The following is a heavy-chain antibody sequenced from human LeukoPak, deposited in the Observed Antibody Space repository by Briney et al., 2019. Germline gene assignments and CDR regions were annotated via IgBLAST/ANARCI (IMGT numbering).Heavy chain of an antibody. CDR3: ARDLAYSRLDY. CDR2: INPDGNKK. CDR1: GLTFSSSW. Sequence: EGSLRLSCAVSGLTFSSSWMDWVRQAPGKGLEWVASINPDGNKKYSADSVKGRFTISRDNAENSLYLQMNSLRVEDTAFYYCARDLAYSRLDYWGQGMLVTVSS. V-gene: IGHV3-7*01. J-gene: IGHJ4*02. D-gene: IGHD5-18*01.